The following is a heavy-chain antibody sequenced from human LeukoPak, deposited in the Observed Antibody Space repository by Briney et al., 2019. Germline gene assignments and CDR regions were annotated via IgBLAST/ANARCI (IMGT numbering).Heavy chain of an antibody. CDR1: GFTFSSYA. CDR3: ARDGIVLMVYGMDV. D-gene: IGHD2-8*01. Sequence: PGGSLRLSCAASGFTFSSYAMHWVRQAPGKGLEWVAVISYDGSNKYYADSVKGRFTISRDNSKNTLYLQMNSLRAEDTAVYYCARDGIVLMVYGMDVWGQGTTVTVSS. J-gene: IGHJ6*02. CDR2: ISYDGSNK. V-gene: IGHV3-30-3*01.